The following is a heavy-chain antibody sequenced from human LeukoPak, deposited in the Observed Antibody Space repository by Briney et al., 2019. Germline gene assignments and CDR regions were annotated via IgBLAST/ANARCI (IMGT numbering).Heavy chain of an antibody. CDR2: IYSGGST. D-gene: IGHD5-12*01. Sequence: GGSLRLSCAASGFTFSSYAMSWVRQAPGKGLEWVSVIYSGGSTYYADSVKGRFTISRDNSKNTLYLQMNSLRAEDTAVYYCARGGSRGYSGYVDYWGQGTLVTVSS. CDR3: ARGGSRGYSGYVDY. CDR1: GFTFSSYA. V-gene: IGHV3-53*01. J-gene: IGHJ4*02.